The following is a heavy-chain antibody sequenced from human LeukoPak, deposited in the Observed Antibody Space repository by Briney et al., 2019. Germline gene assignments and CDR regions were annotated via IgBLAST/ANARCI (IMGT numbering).Heavy chain of an antibody. CDR3: ARVSYTMIVVAPDY. D-gene: IGHD3-22*01. CDR2: ISYDGSNK. J-gene: IGHJ4*02. V-gene: IGHV3-30-3*01. Sequence: GGSLGLSCAASGFTFSSYAMHWVRQAPGKGLEWVAVISYDGSNKYYADSMKGRFTISRDNSKNTLYLQMNSLRAEDTAVYYCARVSYTMIVVAPDYWGQGTLVTVSS. CDR1: GFTFSSYA.